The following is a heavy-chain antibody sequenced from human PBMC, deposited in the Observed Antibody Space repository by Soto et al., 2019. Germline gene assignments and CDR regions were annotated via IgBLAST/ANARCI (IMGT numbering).Heavy chain of an antibody. CDR3: ARADYYDSSGYYESSAFDI. J-gene: IGHJ3*02. Sequence: QVQLVQSGAEVKKPGASVKVSCKASGYTFTSYGISWVRQAPGQGLEWMGRISVYNGNTNYAQNLQGRVTMTTDTSPSTAYMELRNLRSDDTAVYYCARADYYDSSGYYESSAFDIWGQGTMVTVSS. CDR1: GYTFTSYG. CDR2: ISVYNGNT. V-gene: IGHV1-18*01. D-gene: IGHD3-22*01.